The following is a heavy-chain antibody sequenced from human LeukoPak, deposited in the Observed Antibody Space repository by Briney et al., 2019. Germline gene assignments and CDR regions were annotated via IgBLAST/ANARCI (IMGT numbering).Heavy chain of an antibody. Sequence: GASVKVSCKASGGTFSSYTISWVRQAPGQGLEWMGRIIPILGIANYAQKFQGRVTITADKSTSTAYMELSSLRSEDTAVYYCARGYCSSTSCSLPFILWGQGTLLTVSS. D-gene: IGHD2-2*01. V-gene: IGHV1-69*02. J-gene: IGHJ4*02. CDR1: GGTFSSYT. CDR2: IIPILGIA. CDR3: ARGYCSSTSCSLPFIL.